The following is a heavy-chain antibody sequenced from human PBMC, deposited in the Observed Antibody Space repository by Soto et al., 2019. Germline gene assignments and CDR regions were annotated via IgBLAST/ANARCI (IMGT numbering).Heavy chain of an antibody. V-gene: IGHV3-21*01. CDR2: ISGSDGTT. CDR3: ARSRGITMIVVVIKDAFDI. D-gene: IGHD3-22*01. J-gene: IGHJ3*02. CDR1: GFPFSSYG. Sequence: GGSLRLSCAASGFPFSSYGMNWVRQAPGKGLEWVSAISGSDGTTHYADSVRGRFTISRDNAKNSLYLQMNSLRAEDTAVYYCARSRGITMIVVVIKDAFDIWGQGTMVTVSS.